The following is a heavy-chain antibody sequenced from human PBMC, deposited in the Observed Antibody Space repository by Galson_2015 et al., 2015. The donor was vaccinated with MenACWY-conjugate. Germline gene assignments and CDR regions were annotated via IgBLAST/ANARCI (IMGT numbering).Heavy chain of an antibody. CDR3: ARDPRATTVWGLNKRKTIDYYYGMDV. V-gene: IGHV3-53*01. D-gene: IGHD3-10*01. CDR1: GFTVSSSY. CDR2: IYSDGST. Sequence: SLRLSCAVSGFTVSSSYMTWVRQAPGKGLEWVSVIYSDGSTYNADSVKGRFTISRDNSKNTVFLQMTSLRAEDTAMYYCARDPRATTVWGLNKRKTIDYYYGMDVWGQGTTVIVSS. J-gene: IGHJ6*02.